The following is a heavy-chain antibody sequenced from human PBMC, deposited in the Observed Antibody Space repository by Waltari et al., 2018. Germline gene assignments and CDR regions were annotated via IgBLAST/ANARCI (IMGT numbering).Heavy chain of an antibody. Sequence: EVQLLESGGILVQPGGSLRLSCAASGFDFSNYAMPWVRQAPGKGLEWVSSISFVGGNTYYADSLKGRFTISRDNSKNTLYLQMNSLTVADTAVYYCAKEITAADAPYFFDYWGRGTLVTVSS. V-gene: IGHV3-23*01. CDR3: AKEITAADAPYFFDY. J-gene: IGHJ4*02. D-gene: IGHD6-13*01. CDR2: ISFVGGNT. CDR1: GFDFSNYA.